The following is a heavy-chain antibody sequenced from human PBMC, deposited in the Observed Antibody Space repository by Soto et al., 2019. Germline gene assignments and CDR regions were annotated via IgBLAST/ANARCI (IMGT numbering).Heavy chain of an antibody. D-gene: IGHD6-19*01. CDR2: ISGSGGST. Sequence: SLRLSCAASGFTFSSYAMSWVRQAPGKGLEWVSAISGSGGSTYYADSVKGRFTISRDNSKNTLYLQTNSLRAEDTAVYYCAKGSRSAVAGSVFDYWGQGTLVTVSS. J-gene: IGHJ4*02. V-gene: IGHV3-23*01. CDR3: AKGSRSAVAGSVFDY. CDR1: GFTFSSYA.